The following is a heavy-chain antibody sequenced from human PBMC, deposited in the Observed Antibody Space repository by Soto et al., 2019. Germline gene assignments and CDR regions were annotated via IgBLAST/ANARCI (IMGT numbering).Heavy chain of an antibody. CDR2: IWYDGSNK. V-gene: IGHV3-33*01. CDR3: ARDGIVGATYAFDI. J-gene: IGHJ3*02. Sequence: QVQLVESGGGVVQPGRSLRLSCAASGFTFSSYGMHWVRQAPGKGLEWVAVIWYDGSNKYYADSVKGRFTISRDNSKSTLDLQMNGLRAEDTGVYYCARDGIVGATYAFDIWGQGTMVTASS. D-gene: IGHD1-26*01. CDR1: GFTFSSYG.